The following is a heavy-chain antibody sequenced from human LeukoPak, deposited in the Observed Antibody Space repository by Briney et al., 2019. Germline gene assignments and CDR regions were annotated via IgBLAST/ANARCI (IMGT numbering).Heavy chain of an antibody. Sequence: PSESLSLTCTASGCSIIGYYWSWIRQPPGKGLEWVGYIYYSGSTNYNPSLKSRVTISGDTSKNHLSLKLSSVTAADTAVYYCARHVSPPRRTGAFDIWGQGTLVTVSS. CDR2: IYYSGST. V-gene: IGHV4-59*08. CDR3: ARHVSPPRRTGAFDI. J-gene: IGHJ3*02. CDR1: GCSIIGYY. D-gene: IGHD3/OR15-3a*01.